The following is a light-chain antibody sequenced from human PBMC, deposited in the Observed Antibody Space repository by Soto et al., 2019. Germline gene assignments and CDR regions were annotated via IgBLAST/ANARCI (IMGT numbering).Light chain of an antibody. CDR2: EVN. CDR3: SSYAGSNWYV. Sequence: QSALTQPPSASGSPGQSVTISCTGTNSDVGGYNYVSWYQQYPGKAPKLIIYEVNERPSGVPDRFSGSKSGNTASLTVSGLQTAAEADYYCSSYAGSNWYVFGTGTKVTVL. V-gene: IGLV2-8*01. J-gene: IGLJ1*01. CDR1: NSDVGGYNY.